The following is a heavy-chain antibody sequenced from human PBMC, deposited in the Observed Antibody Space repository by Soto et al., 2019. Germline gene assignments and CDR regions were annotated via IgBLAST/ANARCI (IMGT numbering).Heavy chain of an antibody. J-gene: IGHJ5*02. V-gene: IGHV4-31*03. CDR3: AREKSSSTWRTQPNWFDP. CDR1: GGSISSGGYY. CDR2: IYYSGST. D-gene: IGHD6-13*01. Sequence: QVQLQESGPELVKPSQTLSLTCTVSGGSISSGGYYWNWIRQHPGKGLEWIGYIYYSGSTYYNPSLKSRVTISIHTSKSQFSLKLTSVTAADTAVYYCAREKSSSTWRTQPNWFDPWGQGTLVTVSS.